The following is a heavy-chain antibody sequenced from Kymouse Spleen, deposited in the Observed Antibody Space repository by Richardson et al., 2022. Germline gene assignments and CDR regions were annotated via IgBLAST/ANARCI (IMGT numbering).Heavy chain of an antibody. CDR3: TRGPIVGAFDY. D-gene: IGHD1-26*01. CDR2: IRSKANSYAT. V-gene: IGHV3-73*02. J-gene: IGHJ4*02. CDR1: GFTFSGSA. Sequence: EVQLVESGGGLVQPGGSLKLSCAASGFTFSGSAMHWVRQASGKGLEWVGRIRSKANSYATAYAASVKGRFTISRDDSKNTAYLQMNSLKTEDTAVYYCTRGPIVGAFDYWGQGTLVTVSS.